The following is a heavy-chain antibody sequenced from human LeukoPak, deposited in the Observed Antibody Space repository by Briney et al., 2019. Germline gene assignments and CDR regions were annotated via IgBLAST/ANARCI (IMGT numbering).Heavy chain of an antibody. CDR3: ARGGFGELLFSPFDY. V-gene: IGHV3-21*01. D-gene: IGHD3-10*01. CDR1: GFTFSSYS. CDR2: ISSSSSYI. J-gene: IGHJ4*02. Sequence: GGSLRLSCAASGFTFSSYSMNWVRQAPGKGLEWVSSISSSSSYIYYADSVKGRFTISRDNAKNSLYLQMNSLRAEDTAVYYCARGGFGELLFSPFDYWGQGTLVTVSS.